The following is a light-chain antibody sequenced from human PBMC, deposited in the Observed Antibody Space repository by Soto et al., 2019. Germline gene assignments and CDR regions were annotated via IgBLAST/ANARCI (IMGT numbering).Light chain of an antibody. CDR3: QQYTSLPLT. Sequence: DLQMTQSPSSLSASVGDRVTITCQASQDISNYLDWYQQKPGKAPKLLIYDATNLETGVPSRFSGSGSGTDFTFTISSLQPEDVATYYCQQYTSLPLTFGGGTKVEIK. CDR2: DAT. CDR1: QDISNY. J-gene: IGKJ4*01. V-gene: IGKV1-33*01.